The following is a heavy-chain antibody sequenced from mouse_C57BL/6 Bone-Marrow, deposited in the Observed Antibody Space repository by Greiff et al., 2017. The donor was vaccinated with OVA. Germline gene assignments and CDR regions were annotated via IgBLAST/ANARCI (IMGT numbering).Heavy chain of an antibody. J-gene: IGHJ2*01. V-gene: IGHV1-69*01. Sequence: VQLQQPGAELVMPGASVKLSCKASGYTFTSYWMHWVKQRPGQGLEWIGEIDPSDSYTNYNQKFKGKSTLTVDKSSSTAYMQLSSLTSEDSAVYYCASHITTVVARFDYWGQGTTLTVSS. D-gene: IGHD1-1*01. CDR1: GYTFTSYW. CDR3: ASHITTVVARFDY. CDR2: IDPSDSYT.